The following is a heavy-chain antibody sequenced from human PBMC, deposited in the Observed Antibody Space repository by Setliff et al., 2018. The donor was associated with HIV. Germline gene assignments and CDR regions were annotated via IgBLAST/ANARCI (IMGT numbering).Heavy chain of an antibody. V-gene: IGHV1-18*01. D-gene: IGHD2-21*02. CDR1: GDIFTKYG. CDR3: AREKETCSGDTCWKNAFDI. Sequence: GASVKVSCKVSGDIFTKYGFSWVRQAPGQGPEWMGWVSAYNGRTDYAENFQGRLTMTIDTPTTTVYMELRSLRSDDTAVYSCAREKETCSGDTCWKNAFDIWGQGTMVTVS. CDR2: VSAYNGRT. J-gene: IGHJ3*02.